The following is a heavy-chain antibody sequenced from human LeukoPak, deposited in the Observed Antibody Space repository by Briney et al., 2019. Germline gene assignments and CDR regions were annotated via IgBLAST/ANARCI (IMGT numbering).Heavy chain of an antibody. CDR2: IYYSGST. CDR3: ARAGVVPAAIGALDY. V-gene: IGHV4-61*08. J-gene: IGHJ4*02. D-gene: IGHD2-2*02. Sequence: TLSLTCTVSGGSINNGDYYWSWIRQPPGRGLEWIGYIYYSGSTNYNPSLKSRVTISVDTSKNQFSLKLSSVTAADTAVYYCARAGVVPAAIGALDYWGQGTLVTVSS. CDR1: GGSINNGDYY.